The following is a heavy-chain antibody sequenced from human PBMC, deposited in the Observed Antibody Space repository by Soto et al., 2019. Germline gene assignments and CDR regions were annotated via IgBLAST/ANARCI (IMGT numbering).Heavy chain of an antibody. V-gene: IGHV3-30-3*01. D-gene: IGHD3-3*01. CDR3: ARGAYYDFWSGYGDWGRGY. CDR1: GFTFSSYA. J-gene: IGHJ4*02. Sequence: GGSLRLTCAASGFTFSSYAMHWVRQAPGKGLEWVAVISYDGSNKYYADSVKGRFTISRDNSKNTLYLQMNSLTAEDTAVYYCARGAYYDFWSGYGDWGRGYWGQGTLVTVSS. CDR2: ISYDGSNK.